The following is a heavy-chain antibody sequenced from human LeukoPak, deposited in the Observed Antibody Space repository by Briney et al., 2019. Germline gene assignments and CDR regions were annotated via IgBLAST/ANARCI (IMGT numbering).Heavy chain of an antibody. D-gene: IGHD3-3*01. J-gene: IGHJ4*02. Sequence: PGGSLRLSCAASGFTFSSYSMNWVRQAPGKGLEWVSSISSSSYIYYADSVKGRFTISRDNAKNSLYLQMNSLRAEDTAVYYCASQHNYDFWSGYFSFPPGTPHTDYWGQGTLVTVSS. CDR2: ISSSSYI. CDR3: ASQHNYDFWSGYFSFPPGTPHTDY. V-gene: IGHV3-21*01. CDR1: GFTFSSYS.